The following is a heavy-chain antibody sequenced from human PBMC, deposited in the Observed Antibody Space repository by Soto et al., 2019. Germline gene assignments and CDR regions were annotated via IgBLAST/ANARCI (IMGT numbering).Heavy chain of an antibody. CDR2: INPNSGGT. CDR1: GGTFSSYA. J-gene: IGHJ3*02. CDR3: ARGRRSSGRHDASDI. Sequence: ASVKVSCKASGGTFSSYAISWVRQAPGQGLEWMGWINPNSGGTNYAQKFQGWVTMTRDTSISTAYMELSRLRSDDTAVYYCARGRRSSGRHDASDIWGQGTMVTVSS. D-gene: IGHD1-26*01. V-gene: IGHV1-2*04.